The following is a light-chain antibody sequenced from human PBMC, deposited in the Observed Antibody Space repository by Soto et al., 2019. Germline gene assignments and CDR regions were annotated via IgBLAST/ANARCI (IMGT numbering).Light chain of an antibody. Sequence: DIQITQSPSSLSASVGDTVTITCRASQVISNYLAWYQQKPGQVPNLLIYAASTLQSGVPSRFSGSGSGTDFTLTISSLRPEDVATYYCKKYNNAPRTFGQGTKVEI. CDR1: QVISNY. CDR3: KKYNNAPRT. CDR2: AAS. J-gene: IGKJ1*01. V-gene: IGKV1-27*01.